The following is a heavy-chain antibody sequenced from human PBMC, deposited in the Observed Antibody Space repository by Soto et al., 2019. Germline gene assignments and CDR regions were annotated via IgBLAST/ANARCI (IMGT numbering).Heavy chain of an antibody. D-gene: IGHD6-13*01. Sequence: QVQLVESGGGLVKPGGSLRLSCAASGFTFSDYYMTWIRQAPGKGLAWVSYISSSTSHTNYADSVKGRFTISRDNAKNSLFLQMNSLRAEDTAVYYCARGRGAAADYFDFWGQGTLVTVSS. CDR2: ISSSTSHT. V-gene: IGHV3-11*05. CDR3: ARGRGAAADYFDF. CDR1: GFTFSDYY. J-gene: IGHJ4*02.